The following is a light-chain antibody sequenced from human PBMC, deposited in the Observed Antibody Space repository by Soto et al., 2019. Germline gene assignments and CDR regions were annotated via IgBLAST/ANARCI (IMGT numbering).Light chain of an antibody. CDR1: QTVYTW. CDR2: EAS. J-gene: IGKJ2*01. V-gene: IGKV1-5*03. CDR3: QQYSSYSPYT. Sequence: DIQMTQSPSTLSASIGDRVTITCRASQTVYTWLAWYQQKPGPAPKLLIYEASTLHSGVPSRFSGSGSGTEFTLVISRLQPDDLATYYCQQYSSYSPYTFGQGTKVEI.